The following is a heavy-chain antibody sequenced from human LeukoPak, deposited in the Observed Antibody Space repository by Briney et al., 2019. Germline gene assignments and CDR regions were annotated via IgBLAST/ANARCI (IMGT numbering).Heavy chain of an antibody. D-gene: IGHD6-19*01. CDR1: GGSFSGYY. Sequence: SETLSLTCAVYGGSFSGYYWSWIRQPPGKGLEWIGEINHSGSTNYNPSLKSRVTISVDTSKNQFSLKLSSVTAADTAVYYCARELAVASTIDYWGQGTLVTVSS. J-gene: IGHJ4*02. CDR3: ARELAVASTIDY. CDR2: INHSGST. V-gene: IGHV4-34*01.